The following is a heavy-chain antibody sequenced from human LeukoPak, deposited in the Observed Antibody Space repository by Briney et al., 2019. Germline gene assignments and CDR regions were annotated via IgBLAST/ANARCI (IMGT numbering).Heavy chain of an antibody. CDR1: GGSFSGYY. J-gene: IGHJ1*01. D-gene: IGHD6-13*01. V-gene: IGHV4-34*01. CDR3: ARPGWYSSSWHSPGYFQH. CDR2: ISPGGDT. Sequence: SETLSLTCAVYGGSFSGYYWSWIRQPPGKGLEWIGQISPGGDTNYNPSLKSRVTISVDTSKNQFSLKLSSVTAADTAVYYCARPGWYSSSWHSPGYFQHWGQGALVTVSS.